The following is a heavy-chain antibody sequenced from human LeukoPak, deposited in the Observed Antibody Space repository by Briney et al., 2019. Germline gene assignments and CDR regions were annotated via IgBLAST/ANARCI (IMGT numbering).Heavy chain of an antibody. CDR3: ARVVLGDYGNYYYYMDV. CDR2: ISAYNGNT. J-gene: IGHJ6*03. D-gene: IGHD4-17*01. Sequence: ASVKVSCKASGYTFTSYGISWVRQAPGQGLEWMGWISAYNGNTNYAQKLQGRVTMTTDTSTSTAYMELRSLRSDDTAVYYCARVVLGDYGNYYYYMDVWGKGTMVTVSS. V-gene: IGHV1-18*01. CDR1: GYTFTSYG.